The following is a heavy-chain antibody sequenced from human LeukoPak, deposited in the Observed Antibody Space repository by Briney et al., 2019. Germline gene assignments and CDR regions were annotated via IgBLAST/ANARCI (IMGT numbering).Heavy chain of an antibody. V-gene: IGHV3-21*01. J-gene: IGHJ4*02. CDR3: ARVRRGRGYSGYDYIDY. CDR2: ISSSSSYI. Sequence: GGSLRLSCAASGFTFSSYSMNWVRQAPGKGLEWVSSISSSSSYIYYADSVKGRFTISRDNAKNSLYLQMNSLRAEDTAVYYCARVRRGRGYSGYDYIDYWGQGTLVTVSS. D-gene: IGHD5-12*01. CDR1: GFTFSSYS.